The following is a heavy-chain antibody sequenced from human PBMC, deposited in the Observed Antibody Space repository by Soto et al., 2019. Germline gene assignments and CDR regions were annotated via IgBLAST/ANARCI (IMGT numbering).Heavy chain of an antibody. CDR3: ATLVDRGLKDY. CDR2: IWNDGSSK. CDR1: GFTFSSYG. D-gene: IGHD3-10*01. J-gene: IGHJ4*02. Sequence: ESGGGVVQPGRSLTLSCAASGFTFSSYGMHWVRQAPGKGLEWVAVIWNDGSSKYYADSMKGRFTISRDNSKNTLYLQMNNLRAEDTAVYYCATLVDRGLKDYWGLGTLVTVSS. V-gene: IGHV3-33*01.